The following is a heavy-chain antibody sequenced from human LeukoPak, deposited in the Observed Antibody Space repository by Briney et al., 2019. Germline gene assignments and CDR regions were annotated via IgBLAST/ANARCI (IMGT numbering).Heavy chain of an antibody. CDR2: IKQDGSEK. D-gene: IGHD3-22*01. Sequence: GGSLRLSCAASGFTLSSYWMSWVRQAPGKGLEWVANIKQDGSEKYYVDSVKGRFTISRDNAKNSLYLQMNSLRAEDTAVYYCARAIPTYYYDSSGYYYGYWGQGTLVTVSS. CDR1: GFTLSSYW. CDR3: ARAIPTYYYDSSGYYYGY. V-gene: IGHV3-7*01. J-gene: IGHJ4*02.